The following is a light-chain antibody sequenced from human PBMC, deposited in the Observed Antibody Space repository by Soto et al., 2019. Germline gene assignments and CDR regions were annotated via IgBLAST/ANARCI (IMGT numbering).Light chain of an antibody. V-gene: IGKV1-17*01. CDR3: LQYNTYPIT. Sequence: IHMTHSPSSLSASVGDIVTITFRASQGIGNDLGWFQQKPGKAPKRLIHAASSLQSGVPSRFSGSGSGTEFTLTISSLQPEDFATYYCLQYNTYPITFGQGTRLEIK. CDR2: AAS. CDR1: QGIGND. J-gene: IGKJ5*01.